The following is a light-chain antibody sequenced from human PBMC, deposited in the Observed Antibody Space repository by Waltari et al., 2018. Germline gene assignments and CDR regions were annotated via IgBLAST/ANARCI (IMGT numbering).Light chain of an antibody. CDR1: QSFSSW. Sequence: DIQMTQSPSTLSASVGDRVTITCRASQSFSSWLAWYQQKPGKAPKLLIYEASTLESGLPSRFSGSGSGTEFTLTISSLQPDDSATYYCHQRHTWRGTFGQGTKVEIK. CDR3: HQRHTWRGT. V-gene: IGKV1-5*03. J-gene: IGKJ1*01. CDR2: EAS.